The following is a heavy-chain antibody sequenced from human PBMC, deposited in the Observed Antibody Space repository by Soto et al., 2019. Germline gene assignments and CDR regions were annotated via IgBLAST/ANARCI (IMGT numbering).Heavy chain of an antibody. CDR2: ISSSSSTI. CDR3: ARGKILWFGELFDDAFDI. J-gene: IGHJ3*02. V-gene: IGHV3-48*01. Sequence: GGSLRLSCAASGFTFSSYSMNWVRQAPGKGLEWVSYISSSSSTIYYADSVKGRFTISRDNAKNSLYLQMNSLRAEDTAVYYCARGKILWFGELFDDAFDIWGQGTMVTVSS. CDR1: GFTFSSYS. D-gene: IGHD3-10*01.